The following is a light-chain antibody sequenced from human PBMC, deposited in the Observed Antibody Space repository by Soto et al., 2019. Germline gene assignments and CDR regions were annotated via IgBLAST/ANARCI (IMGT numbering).Light chain of an antibody. J-gene: IGLJ1*01. CDR2: SNH. CDR1: SSSIGSNA. CDR3: AEWDDSLNGYV. V-gene: IGLV1-44*01. Sequence: QSVLTQPPSSSGTPGQSVTISCSGSSSSIGSNAVNWYQQLPGTAPKLLIYSNHQRPSGVPDRFSGSKSGTSASLAISGLQSEDEADYYCAEWDDSLNGYVFGTGTKLTVL.